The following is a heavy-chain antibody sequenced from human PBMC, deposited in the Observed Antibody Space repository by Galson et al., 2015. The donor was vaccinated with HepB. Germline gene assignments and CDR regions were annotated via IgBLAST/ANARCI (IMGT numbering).Heavy chain of an antibody. CDR3: AKEVSESNCSSTSCYTGGITPSYYYYGMDV. D-gene: IGHD2-2*02. CDR1: GFTFSSYG. CDR2: ISYDGSNK. Sequence: SLRLSCAVSGFTFSSYGMHWVRQAPGKGLEWVAVISYDGSNKYYADSVKGRFTISRDNSKNTLYLQMNSLRAEDTAVYYCAKEVSESNCSSTSCYTGGITPSYYYYGMDVWGQGTTVTVSS. V-gene: IGHV3-30*18. J-gene: IGHJ6*02.